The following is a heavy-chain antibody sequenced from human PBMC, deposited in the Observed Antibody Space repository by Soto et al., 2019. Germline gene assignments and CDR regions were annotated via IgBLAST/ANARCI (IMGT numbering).Heavy chain of an antibody. CDR2: IKEDGSEE. J-gene: IGHJ4*02. CDR3: VRSFSFDWLLFTLDY. D-gene: IGHD3-9*01. V-gene: IGHV3-7*01. Sequence: HLVESGGGLVQPGGSLRLSCATSGFTFNTYWMTWVRQAPGKGLEWVANIKEDGSEENYVDSVKGRFTISRDNGKNSPFLQMNRLRREDWAVYYCVRSFSFDWLLFTLDYWGQGTLVSVSS. CDR1: GFTFNTYW.